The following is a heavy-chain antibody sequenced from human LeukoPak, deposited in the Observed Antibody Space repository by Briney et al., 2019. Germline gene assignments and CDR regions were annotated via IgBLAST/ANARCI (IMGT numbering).Heavy chain of an antibody. V-gene: IGHV4-30-4*01. CDR3: ARGRGGYNSEDY. D-gene: IGHD5-24*01. Sequence: SQTLSLTCTVSGDSISSGDYYWSWIRQPPGKGLEWIGYIYYSGSTYYNPSLKSRVTISVDTSKNQFSLKLTSVTATDAAVYYCARGRGGYNSEDYWGQGTLVTVSS. CDR2: IYYSGST. CDR1: GDSISSGDYY. J-gene: IGHJ4*02.